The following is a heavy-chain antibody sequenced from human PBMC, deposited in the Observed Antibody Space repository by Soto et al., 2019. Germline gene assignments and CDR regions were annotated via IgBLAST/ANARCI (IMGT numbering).Heavy chain of an antibody. CDR2: IYWDDDK. V-gene: IGHV2-5*02. CDR1: GFSLSTSGVG. D-gene: IGHD3-22*01. J-gene: IGHJ4*02. CDR3: AHPGRGSGYWYYFDY. Sequence: SGPTLVNPTQTLTLTCPFSGFSLSTSGVGVAWIRQPPGKALEWLALIYWDDDKRYSPSLKSRLTITKDTSKNQVVLTVTNIDPVDTATYYCAHPGRGSGYWYYFDYWGQGTLVTVSS.